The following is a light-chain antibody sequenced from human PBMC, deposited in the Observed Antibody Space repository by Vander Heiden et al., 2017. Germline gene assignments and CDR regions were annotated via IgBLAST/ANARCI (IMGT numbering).Light chain of an antibody. Sequence: QTVVTQEPSFSVSPGGTVTLTCGLSSGSVCTSYSPSWYRQTPGQAPRTLIYSTSSRSSGVPDRFSGSILGNKAALTITGAQAADQSDYYCVLYMGSGISVFGGGTKLTVL. CDR2: STS. CDR3: VLYMGSGISV. CDR1: SGSVCTSYS. V-gene: IGLV8-61*01. J-gene: IGLJ3*02.